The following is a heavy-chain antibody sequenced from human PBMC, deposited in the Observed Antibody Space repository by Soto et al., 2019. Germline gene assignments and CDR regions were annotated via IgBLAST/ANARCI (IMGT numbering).Heavy chain of an antibody. D-gene: IGHD1-26*01. V-gene: IGHV3-48*03. CDR1: GFTFSSYE. J-gene: IGHJ6*02. Sequence: GGSLRLSCAASGFTFSSYERNLVRQAPGKGLEWVSYISSSGSTIYYADSVKGRFTISRDNAKNSLYLQMNRLRAEDTAVYYCARESVGGMDVWGQGTTVTVSS. CDR3: ARESVGGMDV. CDR2: ISSSGSTI.